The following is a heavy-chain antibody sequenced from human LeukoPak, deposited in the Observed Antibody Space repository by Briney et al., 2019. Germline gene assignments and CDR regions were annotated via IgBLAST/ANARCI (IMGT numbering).Heavy chain of an antibody. CDR2: INPSNNST. CDR1: GSTFNTYY. V-gene: IGHV1-46*02. J-gene: IGHJ4*02. Sequence: ASVNVSCKASGSTFNTYYIYWVRQAPGQGLECMGVINPSNNSTNYAEKFQGRVTMTRDTSTSTVYMELSSLRSEDTAVYYCARSAAMSNYFDYWGQGTLVTVSS. D-gene: IGHD2-2*01. CDR3: ARSAAMSNYFDY.